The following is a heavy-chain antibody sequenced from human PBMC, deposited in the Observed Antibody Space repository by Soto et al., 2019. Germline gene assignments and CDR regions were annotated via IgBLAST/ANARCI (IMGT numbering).Heavy chain of an antibody. CDR2: IYYSGST. CDR1: GGSISSYY. Sequence: SETLSLTCTVSGGSISSYYWSWIRQPPGKGLEWIGYIYYSGSTNYNPSLKSRVTISVDTSKNQFSLKLSSVTAADTAVYYCARQTYSSYDFWSGYYGKFGWFDPWGQGTLVTVSS. V-gene: IGHV4-59*08. J-gene: IGHJ5*02. D-gene: IGHD3-3*01. CDR3: ARQTYSSYDFWSGYYGKFGWFDP.